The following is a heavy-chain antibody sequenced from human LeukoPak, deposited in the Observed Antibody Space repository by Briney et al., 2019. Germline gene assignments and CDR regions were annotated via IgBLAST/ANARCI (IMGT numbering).Heavy chain of an antibody. Sequence: ASVKVSCKVSGYTLTELSMHWVRQAPGQGLEWVGWINPYSGDTAYAQKFQGRVTMTRDTSINTAYMELNRLKFDDTAVYYCARGTMNLDSWGQGTLVTVSS. CDR1: GYTLTELS. V-gene: IGHV1-2*02. D-gene: IGHD3-22*01. J-gene: IGHJ4*02. CDR3: ARGTMNLDS. CDR2: INPYSGDT.